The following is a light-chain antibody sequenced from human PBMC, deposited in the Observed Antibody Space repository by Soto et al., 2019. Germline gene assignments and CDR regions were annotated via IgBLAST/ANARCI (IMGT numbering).Light chain of an antibody. CDR1: QSVSDY. V-gene: IGKV3-11*01. J-gene: IGKJ1*01. CDR3: QQRSNWPWT. Sequence: EVVLTQSPASLSLSPGDRATLSCRADQSVSDYLAWYQQKPGQPPRLLIYDASNRATGIPARFSGSGSGTDFTLTISSLEPEDFAVYYCQQRSNWPWTFGQGTKV. CDR2: DAS.